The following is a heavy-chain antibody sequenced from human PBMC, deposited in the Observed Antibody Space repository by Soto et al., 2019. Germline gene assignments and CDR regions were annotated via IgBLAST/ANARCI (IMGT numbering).Heavy chain of an antibody. V-gene: IGHV1-18*01. CDR3: ARGRYGDY. CDR1: GYAFTTYG. D-gene: IGHD1-1*01. CDR2: ISAHNGNT. J-gene: IGHJ4*02. Sequence: QVHLVQSGAEVKKPGASVKVSCKGSGYAFTTYGITWVRQAPGQGLEWMGWISAHNGNTNYAQKLQGRVTATRDTSTSTAYMERRSLRSDDTAVYYCARGRYGDYWGQGALVTVSS.